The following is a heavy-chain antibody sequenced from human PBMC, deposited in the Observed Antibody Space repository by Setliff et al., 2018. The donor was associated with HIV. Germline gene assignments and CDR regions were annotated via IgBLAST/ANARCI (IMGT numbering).Heavy chain of an antibody. J-gene: IGHJ4*02. V-gene: IGHV4-39*01. CDR1: GGSISTSSHS. D-gene: IGHD3-10*01. CDR3: ASRLPLSSGSAFAH. CDR2: INHSRST. Sequence: SETLSLTCTVSGGSISTSSHSWGWIRQSPGKGLEWVGHINHSRSTFYNPSLKNRVTMSIDTSKNQFSLKLTSVTAADTSVYFCASRLPLSSGSAFAHWGQGTLVTVSS.